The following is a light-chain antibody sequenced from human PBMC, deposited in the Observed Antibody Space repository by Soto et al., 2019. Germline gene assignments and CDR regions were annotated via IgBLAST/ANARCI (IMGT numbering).Light chain of an antibody. V-gene: IGKV3-11*01. Sequence: EIVLTQSPATLSLSPGGRATLSCRASQSVGSYLAWYRQEPGQAPRLLISGASNRAPGIPARFSGSGSGTEFTLTISSLEPEDFAVYYCQQRNNWPPTWTFGQGTKVDIK. CDR3: QQRNNWPPTWT. CDR1: QSVGSY. J-gene: IGKJ1*01. CDR2: GAS.